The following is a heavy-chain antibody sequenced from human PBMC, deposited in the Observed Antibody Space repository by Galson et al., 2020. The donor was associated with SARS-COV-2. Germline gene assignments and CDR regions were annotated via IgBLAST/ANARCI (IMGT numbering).Heavy chain of an antibody. CDR2: IGAGGDIT. V-gene: IGHV3-23*01. J-gene: IGHJ4*02. CDR3: AKDVSSGWYFSYYFDY. CDR1: RFRFRDYA. D-gene: IGHD6-19*01. Sequence: GESLKISCAASRFRFRDYAMNWLRQAPGTGLEWVSTIGAGGDITYYADSVKGRFTISRDNSKNTLYLQMNSLRAEDTAVYYCAKDVSSGWYFSYYFDYWGQGTLVTVSS.